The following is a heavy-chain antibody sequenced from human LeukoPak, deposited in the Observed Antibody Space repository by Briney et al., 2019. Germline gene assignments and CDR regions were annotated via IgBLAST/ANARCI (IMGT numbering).Heavy chain of an antibody. CDR2: IYYGGST. CDR3: ARHIDP. CDR1: GGSISSSSYY. V-gene: IGHV4-39*01. Sequence: SETLSLTCTVSGGSISSSSYYWGWIRQPPGTGLEWIGSIYYGGSTYYNPSLKSRVTISVDTSKNQFSLKLSAVTAADTAVYYCARHIDPWGQGTLVTVSS. J-gene: IGHJ5*02.